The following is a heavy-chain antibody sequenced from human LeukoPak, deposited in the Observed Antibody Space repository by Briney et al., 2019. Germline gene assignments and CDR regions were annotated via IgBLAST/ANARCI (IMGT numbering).Heavy chain of an antibody. CDR3: ARDRRRCSSTSRSIEY. D-gene: IGHD2-2*01. J-gene: IGHJ4*02. Sequence: PGGSLRLSCAASGFTFTNYSMNWVRQAPGKGLEWVSSISSTSSYIYYADSVKGRFTISRDNAKNSLYLQMNSLRAEDTAAYYCARDRRRCSSTSRSIEYWGQGTLVTVSS. CDR1: GFTFTNYS. V-gene: IGHV3-21*01. CDR2: ISSTSSYI.